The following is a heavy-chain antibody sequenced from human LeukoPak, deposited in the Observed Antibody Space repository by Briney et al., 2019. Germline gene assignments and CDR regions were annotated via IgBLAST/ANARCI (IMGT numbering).Heavy chain of an antibody. D-gene: IGHD2-2*01. Sequence: SQTLSLTCTVSGGSISSGGYYWSWTRQHPGKGLEWIGYIYYSGSTYYNPSLKSRVTISVDTSKNQFSLKLSSVTAADTAVYYCARENPLSRIVVPAAIRVWSWFDPWGQGTLVTVSS. CDR2: IYYSGST. J-gene: IGHJ5*02. CDR1: GGSISSGGYY. V-gene: IGHV4-31*03. CDR3: ARENPLSRIVVPAAIRVWSWFDP.